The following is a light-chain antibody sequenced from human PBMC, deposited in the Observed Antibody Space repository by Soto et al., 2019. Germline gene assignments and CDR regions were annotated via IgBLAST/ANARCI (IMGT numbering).Light chain of an antibody. CDR2: GNS. Sequence: QSVLTQPPSVSGAPGQRVTISCTGSSSNIGAGYDVHWYQQFPGTAPKLLISGNSNRPSGVPDRFSGSKSGTSASLAITGLQAEDEADYYCQSYDSSLSAVVFGGGTKVTVL. V-gene: IGLV1-40*01. CDR1: SSNIGAGYD. CDR3: QSYDSSLSAVV. J-gene: IGLJ2*01.